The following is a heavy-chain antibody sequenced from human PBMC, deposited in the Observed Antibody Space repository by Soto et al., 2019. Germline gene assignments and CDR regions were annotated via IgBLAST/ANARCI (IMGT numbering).Heavy chain of an antibody. V-gene: IGHV4-30-4*01. CDR3: AREYNKSGYRRLDP. CDR1: GGSISSGDYY. Sequence: QVQLQETGPGLVKPSETLSLTCTVSGGSISSGDYYWSWIRQSPGKGLEWIGYSHHSGSTYYNPSLKTRATMSVDSCRNQFSLKLTSVTAADTAVYYCAREYNKSGYRRLDPWGQGTVVTVSS. D-gene: IGHD3-22*01. CDR2: SHHSGST. J-gene: IGHJ5*02.